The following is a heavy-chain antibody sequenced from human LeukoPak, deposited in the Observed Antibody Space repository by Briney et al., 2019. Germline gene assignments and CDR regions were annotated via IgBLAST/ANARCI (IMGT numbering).Heavy chain of an antibody. CDR3: AKVLSNYYDSSGYYFAFDI. CDR1: GFTFSSYG. J-gene: IGHJ3*02. Sequence: GGSLRLSCAASGFTFSSYGMHWVRQAPGKGLEWVAFIRYDGGNKYYADSVKGRFTISRDNCKNTLYLQMNSLRAEDTAVYYCAKVLSNYYDSSGYYFAFDIWGQGTMVTVSS. V-gene: IGHV3-30*02. D-gene: IGHD3-22*01. CDR2: IRYDGGNK.